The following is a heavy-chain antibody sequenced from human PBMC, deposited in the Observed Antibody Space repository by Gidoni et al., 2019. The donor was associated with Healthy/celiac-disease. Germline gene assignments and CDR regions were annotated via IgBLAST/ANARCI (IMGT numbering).Heavy chain of an antibody. V-gene: IGHV3-21*01. D-gene: IGHD2-21*02. CDR3: ARDFSLAYCGGDCYSGALDY. CDR1: GGTVRRGS. Sequence: EGQRGELGGGMVKRGGCGRLSGGAAGGTVRRGSQNRVRQAPWEGLEWVSSISSSSSYIYYADSVKVRFTISRDNAKNSLYLQMNSLRAEDTAVYYCARDFSLAYCGGDCYSGALDYWGQGTLVTVSS. J-gene: IGHJ4*02. CDR2: ISSSSSYI.